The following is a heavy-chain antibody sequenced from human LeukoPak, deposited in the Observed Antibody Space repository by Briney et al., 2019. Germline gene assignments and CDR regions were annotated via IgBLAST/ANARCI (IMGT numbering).Heavy chain of an antibody. V-gene: IGHV4-39*07. Sequence: SETLSLTCAVSGDSISSGTYYWGWIRQPLGKGLEWIGNIYYSGSIYYNPSLKSRVTISVDTSKDQFSLKLSSVTAADTAVYYCARGALNYYDSSGSYNFDYWGQGTLVTVSS. CDR1: GDSISSGTYY. CDR3: ARGALNYYDSSGSYNFDY. CDR2: IYYSGSI. J-gene: IGHJ4*02. D-gene: IGHD3-22*01.